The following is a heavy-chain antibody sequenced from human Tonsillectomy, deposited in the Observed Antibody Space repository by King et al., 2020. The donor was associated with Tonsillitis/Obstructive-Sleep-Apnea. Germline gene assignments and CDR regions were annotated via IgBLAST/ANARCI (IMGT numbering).Heavy chain of an antibody. V-gene: IGHV3-9*01. D-gene: IGHD3-10*01. CDR2: ISWNSVNI. Sequence: VQLVESGGGLVQPGRSLRLSCAASGFTFDDYAMYWVRQAPGKGLEWVSGISWNSVNIGYADSVKGRFTISRDNAKNSLYLQMNSRRAEDTALYFCAKDKGHGDSVNYHNYMEVWGKGTTATVPS. J-gene: IGHJ6*03. CDR1: GFTFDDYA. CDR3: AKDKGHGDSVNYHNYMEV.